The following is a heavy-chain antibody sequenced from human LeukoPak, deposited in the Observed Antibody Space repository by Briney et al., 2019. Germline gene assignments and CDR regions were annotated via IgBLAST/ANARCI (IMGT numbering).Heavy chain of an antibody. J-gene: IGHJ4*02. CDR3: ARDSGEIAAAGSRFDY. CDR2: IYYSGST. D-gene: IGHD6-13*01. CDR1: GGSISSGGYY. V-gene: IGHV4-31*03. Sequence: SETLSLTCTVSGGSISSGGYYWSWIRQHPGKGLEWIGYIYYSGSTYYNPSLKSRVTISVDTSKNQFSLKLSSVTAADTAVYYCARDSGEIAAAGSRFDYWGQGTLVTVSS.